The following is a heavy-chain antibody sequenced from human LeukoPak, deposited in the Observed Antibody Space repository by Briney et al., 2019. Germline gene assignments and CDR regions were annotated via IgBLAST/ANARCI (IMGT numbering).Heavy chain of an antibody. CDR3: ARERDGRFFDY. CDR1: GLIFRSYW. Sequence: PGGSLRLSCEVSGLIFRSYWMSWVRQAPGKGLEWVANINQEGSEKYYGDSVKGRFTISRDNAKNSLHLQMNTLRAEDTAVYYCARERDGRFFDYWGQGTLVTVSS. J-gene: IGHJ4*02. V-gene: IGHV3-7*01. CDR2: INQEGSEK. D-gene: IGHD5-24*01.